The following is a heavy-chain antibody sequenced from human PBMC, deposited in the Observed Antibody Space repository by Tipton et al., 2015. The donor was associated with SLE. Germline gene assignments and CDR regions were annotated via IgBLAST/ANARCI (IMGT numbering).Heavy chain of an antibody. CDR3: ARGSPGRSEGHYKDYHYGIDV. V-gene: IGHV4-4*07. J-gene: IGHJ6*02. Sequence: TLSLTCTVSGASISSFYWTWIRQPAGKGLEWIWRVFATGTHNYNPSLKSRVTMSLDTSKNQFSLKLISVAAADTAVYYCARGSPGRSEGHYKDYHYGIDVWGQGTTVTVSS. CDR1: GASISSFY. D-gene: IGHD3-9*01. CDR2: VFATGTH.